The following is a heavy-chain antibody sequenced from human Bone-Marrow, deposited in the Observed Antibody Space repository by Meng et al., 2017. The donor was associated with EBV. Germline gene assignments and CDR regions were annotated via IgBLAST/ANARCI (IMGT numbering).Heavy chain of an antibody. CDR1: GGSLNRDA. CDR3: ASESGRGFTPDY. Sequence: VVVGECGGEVREAGSAGKVSCWTSGGSLNRDAVSWVRHAPGQGLEWMGGLIPMSGAPHYAQKFQGRVTITADESTSTHYMDLSNLRSDDTAMYYCASESGRGFTPDYWGQGTLVTVSS. CDR2: LIPMSGAP. J-gene: IGHJ4*02. V-gene: IGHV1-69*01. D-gene: IGHD3-10*01.